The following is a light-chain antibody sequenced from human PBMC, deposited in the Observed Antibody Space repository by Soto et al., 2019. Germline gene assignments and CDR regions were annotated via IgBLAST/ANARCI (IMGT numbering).Light chain of an antibody. CDR3: QSYDSSLSGWV. CDR1: SSNIGAGYD. J-gene: IGLJ3*02. Sequence: QSVLTQPPSVSGAPGQRVTISCTGSSSNIGAGYDVHWYQQLPGTAPKLLIYGNSNRASGVPDRFSGSKSATSASLAITGLRAEDEADYYCQSYDSSLSGWVFGGGTKLTVL. CDR2: GNS. V-gene: IGLV1-40*01.